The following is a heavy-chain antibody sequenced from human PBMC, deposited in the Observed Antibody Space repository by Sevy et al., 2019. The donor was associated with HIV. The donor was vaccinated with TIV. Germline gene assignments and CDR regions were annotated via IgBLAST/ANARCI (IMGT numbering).Heavy chain of an antibody. D-gene: IGHD3-10*01. J-gene: IGHJ4*02. CDR2: IYTSGIT. CDR3: ARYYYGSGKYYFDY. Sequence: SETLSLTCTVSGGSISSGTYYWSWIRQPAGKGLEWIGRIYTSGITNYNPSLKSRVTISLDTSKNQFSLNLSSVTAADTAVYYCARYYYGSGKYYFDYSGQGTLVTVSS. CDR1: GGSISSGTYY. V-gene: IGHV4-61*02.